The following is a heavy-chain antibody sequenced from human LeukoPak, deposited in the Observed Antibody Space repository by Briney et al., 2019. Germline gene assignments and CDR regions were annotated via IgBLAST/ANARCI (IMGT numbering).Heavy chain of an antibody. CDR1: GGTFSSYA. D-gene: IGHD2-2*01. J-gene: IGHJ4*02. CDR3: ARGGCSSTSCYPFDY. CDR2: IIPIFGTA. V-gene: IGHV1-69*13. Sequence: SVKVSCKASGGTFSSYAISWVRQAPGQGLEWMGGIIPIFGTANYAQKFQGRVTITADESTSTAYMELSSLRSEDTAVYYCARGGCSSTSCYPFDYWGQGTLVTVSS.